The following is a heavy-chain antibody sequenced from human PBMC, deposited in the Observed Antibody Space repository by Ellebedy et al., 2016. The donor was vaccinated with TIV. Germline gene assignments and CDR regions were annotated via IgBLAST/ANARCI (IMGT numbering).Heavy chain of an antibody. V-gene: IGHV4-39*01. Sequence: MPSETLSLTCTVSGGSISSSSYYWGWIRQPPGKGLEWIVSIYYSGSTYYNPSLKSRVTISVDTSKNQFSLKLSSVTAADTAVYYCASRYSYGFEYFQHWGQGTLVTVSS. CDR2: IYYSGST. J-gene: IGHJ1*01. CDR3: ASRYSYGFEYFQH. CDR1: GGSISSSSYY. D-gene: IGHD5-18*01.